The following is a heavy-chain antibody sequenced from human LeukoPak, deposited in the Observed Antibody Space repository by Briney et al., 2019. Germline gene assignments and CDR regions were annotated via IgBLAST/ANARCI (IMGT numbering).Heavy chain of an antibody. CDR1: GGSFSGYY. Sequence: SETLSLTCAVYGGSFSGYYWSWIRQPPGKGLEWIRESNHSGSTNYNPSLKSRLTISVDTSKNQFSLKLRTVTVAVKAAYYVERGVGRQAAIWEGFDYWGQGTLVTVSS. CDR2: SNHSGST. CDR3: ERGVGRQAAIWEGFDY. V-gene: IGHV4-34*01. J-gene: IGHJ4*02. D-gene: IGHD2-2*01.